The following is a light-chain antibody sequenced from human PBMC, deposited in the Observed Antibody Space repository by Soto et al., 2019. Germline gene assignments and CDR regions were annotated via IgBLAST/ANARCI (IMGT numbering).Light chain of an antibody. Sequence: DIVMTQSPDSLAVSLGERATINCKSSQSVLYSSNNKNYLAWYQQRPGQPPKLLIYWASTPESGVPDRFSGSGPGTELTPAITRLQAEAVAVYYCQQYESTPPTFGQGPKLEIK. CDR2: WAS. CDR3: QQYESTPPT. CDR1: QSVLYSSNNKNY. V-gene: IGKV4-1*01. J-gene: IGKJ2*01.